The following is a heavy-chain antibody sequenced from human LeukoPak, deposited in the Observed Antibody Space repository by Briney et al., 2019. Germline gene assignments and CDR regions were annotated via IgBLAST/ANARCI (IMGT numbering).Heavy chain of an antibody. D-gene: IGHD3-22*01. Sequence: GGSLRLSCAASGFTFSSYGMHWVRQAPGKGLEWVAVIWYDGSNKYYADSVKGRFTISRDNSKNTLYLQMNSLRAEDTAVYYCAKDPSKGYYDSNGYSHFDYWGQGTLVTVSS. CDR1: GFTFSSYG. J-gene: IGHJ4*02. CDR2: IWYDGSNK. CDR3: AKDPSKGYYDSNGYSHFDY. V-gene: IGHV3-33*06.